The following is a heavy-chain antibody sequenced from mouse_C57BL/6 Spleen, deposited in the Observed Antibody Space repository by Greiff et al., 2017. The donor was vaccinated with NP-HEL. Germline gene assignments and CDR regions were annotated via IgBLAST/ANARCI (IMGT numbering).Heavy chain of an antibody. CDR1: GYTFTSYW. CDR3: AIAFYYDYDWAMDY. CDR2: IHPSDSDT. V-gene: IGHV1-74*01. J-gene: IGHJ4*01. D-gene: IGHD2-4*01. Sequence: QVQLQQPGAELVKPGASVKVSCKASGYTFTSYWMHWVKQRPGQGLEWIGRIHPSDSDTNYNQKVKGRATMTVDKSSSTAYMQISSLTSEDSAVYYCAIAFYYDYDWAMDYWGQGTSVTVSS.